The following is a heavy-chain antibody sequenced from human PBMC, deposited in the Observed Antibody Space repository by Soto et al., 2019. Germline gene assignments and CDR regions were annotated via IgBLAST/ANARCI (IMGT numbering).Heavy chain of an antibody. CDR2: INSDGSST. D-gene: IGHD1-1*01. V-gene: IGHV3-74*01. CDR3: ASPTTYYYYGMDV. J-gene: IGHJ6*02. CDR1: GFTFSSYW. Sequence: PGGSLRLSCAASGFTFSSYWMHWVRQAPGKGLVWVSRINSDGSSTSYADSVKGRLTISRDNAKNTLYLQMNSLRAEDTAVYYCASPTTYYYYGMDVWGQGTTVTVSS.